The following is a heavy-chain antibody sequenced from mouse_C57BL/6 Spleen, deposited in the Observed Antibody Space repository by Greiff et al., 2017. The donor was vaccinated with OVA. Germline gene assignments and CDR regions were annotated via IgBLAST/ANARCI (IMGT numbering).Heavy chain of an antibody. D-gene: IGHD2-12*01. Sequence: VQLQQSGAELVRPGASVTLSCKASGYTFTDYEMHWVKQTPVHGLEWIGAIDPETGGTAYNQKFKGKAILTADKSSSTAYMELRSLTSEDSAVYYCTRPSYYTPFAYWGQGTLVTVSA. CDR2: IDPETGGT. CDR3: TRPSYYTPFAY. J-gene: IGHJ3*01. V-gene: IGHV1-15*01. CDR1: GYTFTDYE.